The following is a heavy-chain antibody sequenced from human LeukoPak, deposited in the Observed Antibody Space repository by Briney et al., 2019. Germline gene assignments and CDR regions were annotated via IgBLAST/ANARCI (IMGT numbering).Heavy chain of an antibody. CDR1: GGSISTYY. J-gene: IGHJ5*02. CDR2: IYYSGST. Sequence: KSSETLSLICTVSGGSISTYYWSWIRQPPGKGLEWIGYIYYSGSTYYNPSLKSRVTISVDTSKNQFSLKLSSVTAADTAVYYCARYSSSSGWFDPWGQGTLVTVSS. CDR3: ARYSSSSGWFDP. V-gene: IGHV4-59*12. D-gene: IGHD6-6*01.